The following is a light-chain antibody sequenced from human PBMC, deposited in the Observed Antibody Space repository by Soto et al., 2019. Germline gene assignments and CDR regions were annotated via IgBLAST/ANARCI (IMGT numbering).Light chain of an antibody. V-gene: IGKV1-39*01. Sequence: DFQMTQSPPSLSASVGDRVTITCRASQAIRTALGWYQQKPGKVPKLLIYAASILQSGVPSRFSGSGSGTDFTLTIGGLQPEDFATYFCQQSYGTPPTFGQGTKVDIK. CDR1: QAIRTA. J-gene: IGKJ1*01. CDR2: AAS. CDR3: QQSYGTPPT.